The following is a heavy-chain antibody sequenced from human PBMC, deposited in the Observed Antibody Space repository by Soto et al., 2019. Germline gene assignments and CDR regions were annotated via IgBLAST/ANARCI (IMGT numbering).Heavy chain of an antibody. CDR1: GFTFSSYG. V-gene: IGHV3-33*01. Sequence: QVQLVESGGGVVQPGRSLRLSCAASGFTFSSYGMHWVRQAPGKGLEWVAVIWYDGSNKYYADSVKGRFTISRDNSKNTLYLQMNSLRAEDTAVYYCARDRGLSTIADYWGQGTLVTVSS. D-gene: IGHD3-3*01. CDR2: IWYDGSNK. CDR3: ARDRGLSTIADY. J-gene: IGHJ4*02.